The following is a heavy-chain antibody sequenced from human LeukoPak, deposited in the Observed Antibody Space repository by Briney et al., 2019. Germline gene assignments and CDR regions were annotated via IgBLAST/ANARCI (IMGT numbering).Heavy chain of an antibody. CDR2: IYYSGST. CDR1: GGSISSYY. D-gene: IGHD3-10*01. Sequence: SETLSLTCTVSGGSISSYYWSWIRQPPGKGLEWIGYIYYSGSTNYNPSLKSRVTISVDTSKNQFSLKLSSVTAADTAVYYCARVTMVRGVIGMDVWGQGTTVTVSS. CDR3: ARVTMVRGVIGMDV. V-gene: IGHV4-59*01. J-gene: IGHJ6*02.